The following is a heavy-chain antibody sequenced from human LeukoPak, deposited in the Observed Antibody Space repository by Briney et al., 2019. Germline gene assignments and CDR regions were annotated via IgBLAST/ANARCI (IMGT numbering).Heavy chain of an antibody. CDR3: ASSSSGWFWNY. Sequence: SETLSLTCKVSGDVVSSATHYWGWIRQSPGKELEWIGSVDSRGTTYYNPSLKSRVTISVDTSKNQFSLQLSSVTAADTAVYYCASSSSGWFWNYWGQGTLVTVSS. J-gene: IGHJ4*02. CDR1: GDVVSSATHY. D-gene: IGHD6-19*01. CDR2: VDSRGTT. V-gene: IGHV4-39*07.